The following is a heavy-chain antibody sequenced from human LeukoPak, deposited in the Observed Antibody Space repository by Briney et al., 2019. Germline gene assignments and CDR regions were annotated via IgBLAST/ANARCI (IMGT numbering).Heavy chain of an antibody. V-gene: IGHV3-30-3*01. CDR1: GFTFSSYA. J-gene: IGHJ4*02. D-gene: IGHD2-15*01. CDR2: ISYDGSNK. CDR3: AREQPSAAASDY. Sequence: PGRSLRLSCAASGFTFSSYAMHWVRQAPGKGLEWVAVISYDGSNKYYADSVKGRFTISRDNSKNTLYLQMNSLRAEDTAVYYCAREQPSAAASDYWGQGTLVTVSS.